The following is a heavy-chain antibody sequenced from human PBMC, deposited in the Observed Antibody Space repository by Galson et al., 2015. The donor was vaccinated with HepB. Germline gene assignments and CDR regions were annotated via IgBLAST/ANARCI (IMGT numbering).Heavy chain of an antibody. J-gene: IGHJ4*02. CDR1: GFTFRSYG. CDR3: AREGVVAAFFDY. V-gene: IGHV3-33*01. Sequence: SLRLSCAASGFTFRSYGWHWVRQAPGKGLEWVAVIWYDGSNKYYADSVKGRFTISRDNSKNTLYLQMNSLRAEDTAVYYCAREGVVAAFFDYWGQGTLVTVSS. CDR2: IWYDGSNK. D-gene: IGHD2-15*01.